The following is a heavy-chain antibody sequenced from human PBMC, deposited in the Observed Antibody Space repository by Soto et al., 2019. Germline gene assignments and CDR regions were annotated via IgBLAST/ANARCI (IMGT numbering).Heavy chain of an antibody. J-gene: IGHJ5*02. CDR3: ARENYSSSWYGDNWFDP. CDR1: GGSISSSGYY. V-gene: IGHV4-31*03. Sequence: QVQLQESGPGLVKPSQTLSLTCTVSGGSISSSGYYWSWIRQHPGKGLEWIGYIYYSGSTYYNPSLKSRVTISVDTSKNQFSLKLSSVTAADTAVYYCARENYSSSWYGDNWFDPWGQGTLVTVSS. CDR2: IYYSGST. D-gene: IGHD6-13*01.